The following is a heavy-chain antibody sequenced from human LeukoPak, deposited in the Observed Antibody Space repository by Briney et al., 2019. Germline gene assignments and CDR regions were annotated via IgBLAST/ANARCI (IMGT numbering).Heavy chain of an antibody. CDR1: GGSISTSDYY. V-gene: IGHV4-61*02. D-gene: IGHD3-22*01. CDR3: ARDRYYYDSSGYLFDY. J-gene: IGHJ4*02. CDR2: IYTSGST. Sequence: SETLSLTCTVSGGSISTSDYYWSWIRQPAGKGLEWIGRIYTSGSTNYNPSLKSRVTMSVDTSKNQFSLKLSSVTAADTAVYYCARDRYYYDSSGYLFDYWGQGTLVTVSS.